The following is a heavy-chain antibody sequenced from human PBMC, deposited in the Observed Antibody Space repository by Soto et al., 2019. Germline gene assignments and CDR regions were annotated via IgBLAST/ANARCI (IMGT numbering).Heavy chain of an antibody. D-gene: IGHD2-15*01. CDR1: GFTFSNYA. CDR2: ISPGTSAT. J-gene: IGHJ6*02. V-gene: IGHV3-48*02. CDR3: ARDILPRGPLWDFYYAFDV. Sequence: GGSLRLSCAASGFTFSNYAMAWVRQAPGKGLEWVSYISPGTSATFYADSVRGRFTLSRDNGKDSLFLLMNSLRDEDTAVYYCARDILPRGPLWDFYYAFDVWGQGTTVTVSS.